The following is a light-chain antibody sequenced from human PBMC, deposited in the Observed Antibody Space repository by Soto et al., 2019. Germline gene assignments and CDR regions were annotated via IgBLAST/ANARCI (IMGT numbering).Light chain of an antibody. CDR3: QQYGSSGT. Sequence: EIVMTQSPATLSVSPGEGTTLSCRASQSVSTILARYQHKPGQAPRLLIYGASNRATGIPDRFSGSGSGTDFTLTISRLEPEDFAVYYCQQYGSSGTFGQGTKVDIK. J-gene: IGKJ1*01. CDR1: QSVSTI. CDR2: GAS. V-gene: IGKV3-20*01.